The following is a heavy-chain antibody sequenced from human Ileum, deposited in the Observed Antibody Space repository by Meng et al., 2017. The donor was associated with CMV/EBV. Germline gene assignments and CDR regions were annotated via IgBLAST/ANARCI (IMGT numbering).Heavy chain of an antibody. J-gene: IGHJ4*02. D-gene: IGHD2-2*01. CDR2: VYSSGST. CDR3: ARGSSSWAFDY. CDR1: GGSISGYY. Sequence: QVTLQESGPGLGKPSGTFSFTCTVPGGSISGYYWSWIRQPATKGLEWIGRVYSSGSTDYNPSLQSRVTMSVDTSKNQFSLKLSSVTAADTAVYYCARGSSSWAFDYWGQGTLVTVSS. V-gene: IGHV4-4*07.